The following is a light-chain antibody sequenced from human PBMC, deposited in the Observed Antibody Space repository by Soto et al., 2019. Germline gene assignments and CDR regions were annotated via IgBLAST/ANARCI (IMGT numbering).Light chain of an antibody. J-gene: IGLJ1*01. CDR3: QSYDSSPAYV. Sequence: QSALTQPPSVSGAPGQRVTISCTGSSSNIGAGYDVHWYQQLPGTAPKLLIYVNSNRPSGVPDRFSGSKSATSASLAITGLQAEDEADYYCQSYDSSPAYVFGTGTKVTVL. V-gene: IGLV1-40*01. CDR1: SSNIGAGYD. CDR2: VNS.